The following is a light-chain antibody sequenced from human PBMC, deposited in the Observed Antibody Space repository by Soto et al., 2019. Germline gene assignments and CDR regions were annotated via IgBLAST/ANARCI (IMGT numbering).Light chain of an antibody. V-gene: IGLV1-51*01. Sequence: QSVLTQPPSVSAAPGQKVTISCSGSSSNIGNQYVSWYQQLPGTAPKLLIFGNSRRPSGIPDRFSGSKSGTSATLGITGLQTGDEADYYCGTWDYSLSAVVFGGGTKLT. CDR2: GNS. CDR1: SSNIGNQY. CDR3: GTWDYSLSAVV. J-gene: IGLJ2*01.